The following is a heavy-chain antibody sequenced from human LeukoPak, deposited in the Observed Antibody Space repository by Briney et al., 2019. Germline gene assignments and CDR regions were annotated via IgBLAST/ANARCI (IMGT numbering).Heavy chain of an antibody. CDR1: GGTFSSYA. Sequence: GASVKVSCKASGGTFSSYAISWVRQAPGQGLEWMGGIIPIFGTANYAQKFRGRVTITTDESTSTAYMELSSLRSEDTAVYYCASLHYYDSSGHLGIDYWGQGTLVTVSS. V-gene: IGHV1-69*05. J-gene: IGHJ4*02. D-gene: IGHD3-22*01. CDR3: ASLHYYDSSGHLGIDY. CDR2: IIPIFGTA.